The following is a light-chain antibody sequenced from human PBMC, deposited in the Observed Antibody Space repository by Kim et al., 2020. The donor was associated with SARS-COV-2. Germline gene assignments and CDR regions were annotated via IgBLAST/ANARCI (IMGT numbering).Light chain of an antibody. J-gene: IGKJ1*01. Sequence: DIQMTQSPSTLSASIGDRVIITCRASQSIGDWLAWYQQKPGKAPKVLIYKASSLESGVPSSFSGSGSGTEFTLTIGSLQPDDFATYYCQKYKSYPWTFGQGTKVDIK. CDR2: KAS. V-gene: IGKV1-5*03. CDR1: QSIGDW. CDR3: QKYKSYPWT.